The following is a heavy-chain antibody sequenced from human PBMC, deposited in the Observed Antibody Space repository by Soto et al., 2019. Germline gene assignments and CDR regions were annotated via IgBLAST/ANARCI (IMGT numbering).Heavy chain of an antibody. CDR2: LSGSGGNT. CDR1: GFTFSSYA. CDR3: ARANHWMNDANPHYY. Sequence: GGSLRLSCAASGFTFSSYAMTWVRQAPGKGLEWVSSLSGSGGNTYYADSVKGRFTISRDNSKNTLYLQMNSLRAEDTAVYYCARANHWMNDANPHYYWGQGTLVTVSS. D-gene: IGHD1-1*01. J-gene: IGHJ4*02. V-gene: IGHV3-23*01.